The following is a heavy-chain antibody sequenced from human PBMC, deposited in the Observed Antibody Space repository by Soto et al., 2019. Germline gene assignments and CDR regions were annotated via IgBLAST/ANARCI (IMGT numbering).Heavy chain of an antibody. Sequence: KPGGSLRLSCAASGFTFTRYSMNWVRQAPGKGVEWVSSISSTTNYIYYGDSMKGRFTISRDNAKNSLYLEMNSLRAEDTAVYYCARESEDLTSTFDYWGQGPLVTVSS. CDR2: ISSTTNYI. J-gene: IGHJ4*02. CDR3: ARESEDLTSTFDY. CDR1: GFTFTRYS. V-gene: IGHV3-21*06.